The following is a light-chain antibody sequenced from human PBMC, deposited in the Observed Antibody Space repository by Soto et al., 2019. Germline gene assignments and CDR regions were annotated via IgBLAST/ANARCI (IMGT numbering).Light chain of an antibody. CDR1: QSVLYSSNNKNY. Sequence: DIVMTQSPDSLAVSLGERATINRKSSQSVLYSSNNKNYLAWYQQKPGQPPKLLIYWASTRESGVPARFSGSGSGTDFTLTISSLQAEDVAVYYCQQYYSTPWTFGQGTKVDIK. J-gene: IGKJ1*01. CDR2: WAS. V-gene: IGKV4-1*01. CDR3: QQYYSTPWT.